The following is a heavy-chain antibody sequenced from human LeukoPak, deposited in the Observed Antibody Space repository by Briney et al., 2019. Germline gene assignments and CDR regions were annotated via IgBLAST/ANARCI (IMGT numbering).Heavy chain of an antibody. Sequence: ASVKVSCKASGYTFNSYGISWVRQAPGQGLEWMGWISAYNGNTNYARKLQGRVTMTTDTSTSTAYMELRSLRSDDTAVYYCARDYGGAPDIVVVVAVDYWGQGTLVTVSS. D-gene: IGHD2-15*01. CDR3: ARDYGGAPDIVVVVAVDY. CDR1: GYTFNSYG. CDR2: ISAYNGNT. V-gene: IGHV1-18*01. J-gene: IGHJ4*02.